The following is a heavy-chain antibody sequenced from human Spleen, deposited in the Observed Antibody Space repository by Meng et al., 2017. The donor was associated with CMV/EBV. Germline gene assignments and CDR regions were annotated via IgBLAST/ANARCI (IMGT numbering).Heavy chain of an antibody. V-gene: IGHV1-69*05. Sequence: SVKVSCKASGGTFSSYAISWVRQAPGQGLEWMGGIIPIFGTANYAQKFQGRVTITTDESTSTAYMELSSLRSEDTAVYYCARVLVFLDSRPRGMDVWGQGTTVTVSS. CDR3: ARVLVFLDSRPRGMDV. J-gene: IGHJ6*02. CDR2: IIPIFGTA. CDR1: GGTFSSYA. D-gene: IGHD3/OR15-3a*01.